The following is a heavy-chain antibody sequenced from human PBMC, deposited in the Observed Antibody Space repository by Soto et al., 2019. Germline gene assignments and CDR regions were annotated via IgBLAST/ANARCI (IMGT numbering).Heavy chain of an antibody. CDR1: GFTFSSNA. CDR2: ISSSGGNT. J-gene: IGHJ4*02. V-gene: IGHV3-23*01. Sequence: ESGGALVQPGGSLRLSCAASGFTFSSNAMTWVRQAPGKGLEWVSAISSSGGNTYYADSVKGRFTISRDNSKNTVYLQMNSLRAEDTAVYYCAKGARPFEYWGQGTLVTVSS. D-gene: IGHD6-6*01. CDR3: AKGARPFEY.